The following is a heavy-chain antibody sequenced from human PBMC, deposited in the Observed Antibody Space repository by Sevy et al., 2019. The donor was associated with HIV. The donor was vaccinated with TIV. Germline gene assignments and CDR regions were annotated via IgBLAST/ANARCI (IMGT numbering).Heavy chain of an antibody. CDR2: ISAYNGNT. CDR3: AGVHGGIVVVPAMLGGYYYYGMDV. D-gene: IGHD2-2*01. J-gene: IGHJ6*02. CDR1: GYTFTSYG. V-gene: IGHV1-18*01. Sequence: ASVKVSCKASGYTFTSYGISWVRQAPGQGLEWMGWISAYNGNTNYAQKLQGRVTMTTDTSTSTAYMELRSLRSDDTAVYYCAGVHGGIVVVPAMLGGYYYYGMDVWGQGTTVTVSS.